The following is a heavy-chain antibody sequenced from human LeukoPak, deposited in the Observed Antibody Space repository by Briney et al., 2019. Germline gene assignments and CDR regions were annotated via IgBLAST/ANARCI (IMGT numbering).Heavy chain of an antibody. CDR3: ATRRDISGYSPLDY. CDR2: ISAYNGNT. CDR1: GYTFTSYG. J-gene: IGHJ4*02. Sequence: ASVKVSCKASGYTFTSYGISWVRQAPGQGLEWMGWISAYNGNTNYAQKLQGRVTMTTDTSTSTAYMELRSLRSDDTAVYYCATRRDISGYSPLDYWGQGTLVTVSS. D-gene: IGHD3-22*01. V-gene: IGHV1-18*01.